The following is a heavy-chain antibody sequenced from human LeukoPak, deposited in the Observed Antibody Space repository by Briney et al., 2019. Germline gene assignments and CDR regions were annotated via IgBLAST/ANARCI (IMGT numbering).Heavy chain of an antibody. V-gene: IGHV3-73*01. CDR2: IRSKANSYAT. Sequence: GGSLRLSCAASGFTFSGSAMHWVRQASGKGLEWVGHIRSKANSYATAYAASVRGRFTISRDDSKNTAYLQMSSLKTEDTAVYYCTRLEGGYGELDNWGQGTLVTVSS. CDR3: TRLEGGYGELDN. D-gene: IGHD5-12*01. CDR1: GFTFSGSA. J-gene: IGHJ4*02.